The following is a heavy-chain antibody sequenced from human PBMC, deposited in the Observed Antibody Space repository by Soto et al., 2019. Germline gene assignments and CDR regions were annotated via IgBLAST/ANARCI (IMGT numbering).Heavy chain of an antibody. CDR3: ARDRGGPQGYYDFFLDVFDV. CDR1: GYTFTSYA. Sequence: ASVKVSCKTSGYTFTSYAMHWVRQAPGQRLEWMGWINSGNDNTKYSQKYQGRVTITTDTSASTAYMELSSLRSEDTAVYYCARDRGGPQGYYDFFLDVFDVWGKGKKVTVSS. J-gene: IGHJ3*01. V-gene: IGHV1-3*01. CDR2: INSGNDNT. D-gene: IGHD3-3*01.